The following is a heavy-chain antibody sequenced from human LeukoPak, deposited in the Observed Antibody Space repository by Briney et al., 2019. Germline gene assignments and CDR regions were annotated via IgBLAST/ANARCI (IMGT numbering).Heavy chain of an antibody. CDR1: GFTFSRYW. CDR2: IKEDGSEK. V-gene: IGHV3-7*01. CDR3: ARDRDVYHTGVDY. D-gene: IGHD5-24*01. J-gene: IGHJ4*02. Sequence: GGSLRLSCAASGFTFSRYWMTWLRQAPGKGLEWVANIKEDGSEKYYVDSVKGRFTISRDDSKNSLYLQMSRLRAEDSAIYYCARDRDVYHTGVDYWGQGTLVTVSS.